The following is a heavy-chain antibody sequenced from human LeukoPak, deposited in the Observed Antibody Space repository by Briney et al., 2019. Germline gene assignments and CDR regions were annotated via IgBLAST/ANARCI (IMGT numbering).Heavy chain of an antibody. V-gene: IGHV1-46*01. CDR1: GYTVTNNY. D-gene: IGHD5-24*01. CDR2: INPSGTGT. Sequence: ASVKVSCKASGYTVTNNYMHWVRQAPGQGLEWMGVINPSGTGTSYAQKFQGRITMSRDTSTSTVYMELSSLRSEDTAFYYCATDHSMANTAWWFDPWGQGTLVTVSS. J-gene: IGHJ5*02. CDR3: ATDHSMANTAWWFDP.